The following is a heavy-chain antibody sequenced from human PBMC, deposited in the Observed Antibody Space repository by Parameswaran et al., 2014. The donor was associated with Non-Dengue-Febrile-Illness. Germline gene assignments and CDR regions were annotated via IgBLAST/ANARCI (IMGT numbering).Heavy chain of an antibody. D-gene: IGHD3-9*01. J-gene: IGHJ4*02. V-gene: IGHV2-26*01. CDR3: ARMPRGNYDILTGYYGNYYFDY. Sequence: PGKALEWLAHIFSNDEKSYSTSLKSRLTISKDTSKSQVVLTMTNMDPVDTATYYCARMPRGNYDILTGYYGNYYFDYWGQGTLVTVSS. CDR2: IFSNDEK.